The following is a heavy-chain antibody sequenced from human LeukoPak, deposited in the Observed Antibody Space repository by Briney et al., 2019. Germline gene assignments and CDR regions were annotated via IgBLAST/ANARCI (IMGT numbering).Heavy chain of an antibody. CDR1: GFTFSNYA. D-gene: IGHD3-10*01. V-gene: IGHV3-23*01. CDR3: AKDTYYYGSGSYSDY. CDR2: ISDRGGST. J-gene: IGHJ4*02. Sequence: PGGSLRLPCAASGFTFSNYAMSWVRQAPGKGLEWVSVISDRGGSTYYADSVKGRFTISRDNSKNTLYLQMNSLRAEDTAVYYCAKDTYYYGSGSYSDYWGQGTLVAVSS.